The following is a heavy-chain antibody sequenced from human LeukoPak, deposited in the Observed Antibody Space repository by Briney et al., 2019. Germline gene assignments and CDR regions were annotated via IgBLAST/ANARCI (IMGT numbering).Heavy chain of an antibody. CDR3: ARSGLTSWFFDL. CDR2: ISRDGRSI. D-gene: IGHD1-14*01. V-gene: IGHV3-74*01. Sequence: GGSLRLSCAASGFTFSNDWMHWVRQAPGKGLVWVSRISRDGRSITYADSVKGRFTISRDNAKNTLYLEMNSLRAEDTAVYYCARSGLTSWFFDLWGRGTLVTVSS. J-gene: IGHJ2*01. CDR1: GFTFSNDW.